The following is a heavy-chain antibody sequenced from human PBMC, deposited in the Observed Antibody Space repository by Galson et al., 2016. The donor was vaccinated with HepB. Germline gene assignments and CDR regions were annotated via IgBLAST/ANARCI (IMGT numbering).Heavy chain of an antibody. CDR1: GFTVSSNY. J-gene: IGHJ3*01. Sequence: LRLSCAASGFTVSSNYMSWIRQHPGKGLEWIGYIYHSGSTYYNSSLKSRVSISAATSKNQFSLKLSSVTAADTAGYYCARVPLGWSGNPDAFDVWGQGTMVTVSS. V-gene: IGHV4-31*02. CDR2: IYHSGST. CDR3: ARVPLGWSGNPDAFDV. D-gene: IGHD3-3*01.